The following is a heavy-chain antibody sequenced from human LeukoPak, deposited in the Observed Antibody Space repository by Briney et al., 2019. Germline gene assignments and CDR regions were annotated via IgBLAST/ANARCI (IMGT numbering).Heavy chain of an antibody. J-gene: IGHJ4*02. V-gene: IGHV1-69*13. CDR1: GGTLSSYA. Sequence: SVKVSCKASGGTLSSYAISWVRQAPGQGLEWMGGIIPIFGTANYAQKFQGRVTITADESTSTAYMELSSLRSEDTAVYYCAGFGDYYGSGSFPYWGQGTLVTVSS. D-gene: IGHD3-10*01. CDR3: AGFGDYYGSGSFPY. CDR2: IIPIFGTA.